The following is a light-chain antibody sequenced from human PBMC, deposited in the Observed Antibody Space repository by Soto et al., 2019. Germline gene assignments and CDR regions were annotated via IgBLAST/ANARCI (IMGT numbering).Light chain of an antibody. Sequence: EVVLTQSPATLSLSPGERATLSCRASENVRTFVDWYQQKPGQAPRLLIYGASNRATGIPARFSGSGSGTDFPLNISNLEPEDFPVYYCQQHSHWPPWTFGQGTRVEIQ. J-gene: IGKJ1*01. CDR1: ENVRTF. CDR2: GAS. V-gene: IGKV3-11*01. CDR3: QQHSHWPPWT.